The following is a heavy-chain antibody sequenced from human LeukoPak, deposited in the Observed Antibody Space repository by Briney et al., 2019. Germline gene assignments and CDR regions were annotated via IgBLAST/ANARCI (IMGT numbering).Heavy chain of an antibody. V-gene: IGHV3-23*01. Sequence: GGSLRLSCAASEFSVGSNYMTWVRQAPGKGLEWVSGISGSGGSTYYADSVKGRFTISRDNSKKTLYLQMNSLRAEDTAVYYCAKDSKIVGPTFRSYHYMDVWGKGTTVTVSS. D-gene: IGHD1-26*01. CDR1: EFSVGSNY. J-gene: IGHJ6*03. CDR3: AKDSKIVGPTFRSYHYMDV. CDR2: ISGSGGST.